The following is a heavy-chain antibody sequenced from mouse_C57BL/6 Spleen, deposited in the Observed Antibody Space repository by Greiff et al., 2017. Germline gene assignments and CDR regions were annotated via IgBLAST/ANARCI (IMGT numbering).Heavy chain of an antibody. J-gene: IGHJ4*01. CDR3: ARTANWDAMDY. CDR2: INPSSGYT. D-gene: IGHD4-1*01. CDR1: GYTFTSST. V-gene: IGHV1-4*01. Sequence: VKLQESGAGLARPGASVKMSCKASGYTFTSSTMHWVKQRPGQGLEWIGYINPSSGYTKYNQKFKDKATLTADKSASTSYMQLSSLTSEDSAVYYCARTANWDAMDYWGQGTSVTVSS.